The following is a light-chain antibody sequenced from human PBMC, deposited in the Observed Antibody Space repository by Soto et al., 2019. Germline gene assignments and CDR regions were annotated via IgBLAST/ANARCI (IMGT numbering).Light chain of an antibody. CDR1: QSINKW. Sequence: DIQMTQSPSTLSASVGDSVTITCRASQSINKWLAWYQQKPGKAPNLLIFDASNLQSGVPSRFSGSGFGTEFTLIISSLQPEDAATYYCQQYNSDSSFGGGTKVDIK. CDR3: QQYNSDSS. V-gene: IGKV1-5*01. CDR2: DAS. J-gene: IGKJ4*01.